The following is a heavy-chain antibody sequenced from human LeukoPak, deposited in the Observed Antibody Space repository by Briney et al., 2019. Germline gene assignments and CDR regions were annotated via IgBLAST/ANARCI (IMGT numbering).Heavy chain of an antibody. D-gene: IGHD2-15*01. CDR2: IHYSGST. CDR3: ARTVPWSYYMDV. J-gene: IGHJ6*03. CDR1: GGSFSGYY. V-gene: IGHV4-34*01. Sequence: SETLSLTCAVNGGSFSGYYWGWIRQSPGRGLEWIGEIHYSGSTKYNPSLKSRVTISADTSKNQFSLKLSSVTAADTAIYYCARTVPWSYYMDVWGRGTTVTVSS.